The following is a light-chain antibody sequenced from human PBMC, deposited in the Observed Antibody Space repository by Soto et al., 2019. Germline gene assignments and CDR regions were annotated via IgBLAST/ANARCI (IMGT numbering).Light chain of an antibody. V-gene: IGKV1-5*01. CDR1: QSISSW. J-gene: IGKJ1*01. CDR3: QQYNSYSWT. Sequence: DIQMTQSPSTLSASVRDRVTITCRVSQSISSWLAWYQQKPGKAPKLLIYDASSLESGVPSRFSGSGSGTEFTLTISSLQPDDFATYYCQQYNSYSWTFGQGTKV. CDR2: DAS.